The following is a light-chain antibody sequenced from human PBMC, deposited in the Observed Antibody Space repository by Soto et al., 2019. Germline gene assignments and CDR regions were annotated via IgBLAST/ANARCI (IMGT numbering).Light chain of an antibody. V-gene: IGKV3-20*01. CDR1: QSVSSSY. J-gene: IGKJ5*01. CDR2: GAS. CDR3: QQYGSSPSIT. Sequence: EIVLTQSPATLSLSPGERATLSCRASQSVSSSYLAWYQQKPGQAPRLLIYGASSRATGVPDRFSGGGSGTDFTLTISRLEPEDFAVYYCQQYGSSPSITFGQGTRLEIK.